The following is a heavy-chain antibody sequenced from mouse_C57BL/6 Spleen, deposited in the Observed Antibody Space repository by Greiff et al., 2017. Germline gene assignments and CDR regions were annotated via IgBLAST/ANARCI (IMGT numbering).Heavy chain of an antibody. D-gene: IGHD2-4*01. Sequence: PIQGLEWIGNIDPSDSETHYNQKFKDKATLTVDKSSSTAYMQLSSLTSEDSAVYYCARYDYAYFDYWGQGTTLTVSS. V-gene: IGHV1-52*01. CDR3: ARYDYAYFDY. CDR2: IDPSDSET. J-gene: IGHJ2*01.